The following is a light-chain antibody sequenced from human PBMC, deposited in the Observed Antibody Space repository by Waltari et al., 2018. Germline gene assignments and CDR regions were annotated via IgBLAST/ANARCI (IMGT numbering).Light chain of an antibody. CDR1: SSDVGHYNL. Sequence: QSALTQPASVSGSPGQSITISCTGTSSDVGHYNLVSWYQQYPGKAPKVMIYDDKRRPSGVSDRFSGSKSGNTASLTISGVQAEDEADYYCCSYAGSYTWVFGGGTKLTVL. CDR3: CSYAGSYTWV. CDR2: DDK. J-gene: IGLJ3*02. V-gene: IGLV2-23*01.